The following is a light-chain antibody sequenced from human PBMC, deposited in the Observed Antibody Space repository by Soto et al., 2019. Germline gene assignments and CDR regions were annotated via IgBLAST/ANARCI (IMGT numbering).Light chain of an antibody. CDR2: AAS. J-gene: IGKJ1*01. V-gene: IGKV1-39*01. CDR3: QQSYSTPRT. CDR1: QSISSY. Sequence: DIQMTQSPSSLSASVGDRVTITCRASQSISSYLNWYQQKPGKAPKLLIYAASSWQSRVPSRFSGSGSGTDCTLTISRLQPEDFATYYCQQSYSTPRTFGQGTKVEIK.